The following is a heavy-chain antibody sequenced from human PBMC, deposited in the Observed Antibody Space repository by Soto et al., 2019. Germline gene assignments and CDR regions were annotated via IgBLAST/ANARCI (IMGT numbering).Heavy chain of an antibody. V-gene: IGHV4-30-2*01. Sequence: QLQLQESGSGLVKPSQTLSLTCAVSGGSISSGGSSWSWIRQPPGKGLEWIGYIYHSGGTYYNPSLKSPVTISVDRSKNQFSLKLGSVNAADTAVYYCARSLDIVLVPAAMQVGWFDPWGQGTLVTVSS. CDR3: ARSLDIVLVPAAMQVGWFDP. D-gene: IGHD2-2*03. CDR1: GGSISSGGSS. CDR2: IYHSGGT. J-gene: IGHJ5*02.